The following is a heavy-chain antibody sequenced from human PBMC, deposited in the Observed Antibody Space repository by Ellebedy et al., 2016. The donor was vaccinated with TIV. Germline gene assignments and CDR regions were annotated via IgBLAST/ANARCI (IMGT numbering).Heavy chain of an antibody. D-gene: IGHD2-2*01. CDR3: ARDTLVPAAMGGDY. V-gene: IGHV4-39*07. Sequence: GSLRLXXTVSGGSISSSSYYWGWIRQPPGKGLEWIGSIYYSGSTYYNPSLKSRVTISVDTSKNQFSLKLSSVTAADTAVYYCARDTLVPAAMGGDYWGQGTLVTVSS. J-gene: IGHJ4*02. CDR1: GGSISSSSYY. CDR2: IYYSGST.